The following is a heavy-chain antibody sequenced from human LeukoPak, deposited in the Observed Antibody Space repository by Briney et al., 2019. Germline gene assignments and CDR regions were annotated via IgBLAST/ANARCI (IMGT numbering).Heavy chain of an antibody. CDR2: INPSGGST. D-gene: IGHD3-9*01. V-gene: IGHV1-46*01. J-gene: IGHJ4*02. CDR1: GYTFTSYY. CDR3: ARGDDILTGYYHYPNDY. Sequence: ASVKVSCKASGYTFTSYYMHWVRQAPGQGLEWMGIINPSGGSTSYAQKFQGRVTMTRDTSTSTVYMELSSLRSEDTAVYYCARGDDILTGYYHYPNDYWGQGALVTVSS.